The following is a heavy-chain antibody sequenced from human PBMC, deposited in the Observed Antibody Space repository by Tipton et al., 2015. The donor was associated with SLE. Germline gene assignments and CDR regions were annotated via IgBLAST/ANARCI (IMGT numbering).Heavy chain of an antibody. CDR3: ARGMLTWRGAIIGVDV. D-gene: IGHD2-8*01. J-gene: IGHJ6*02. Sequence: TLSLTCTVSIGSINYYHWSWIRQPPGKGLEWIGYISDGGGTNHNPSLKSRVTISVDPAKNQFSLKLTSVTAADTAVYYCARGMLTWRGAIIGVDVWGHGTSVNVSS. CDR1: IGSINYYH. V-gene: IGHV4-59*08. CDR2: ISDGGGT.